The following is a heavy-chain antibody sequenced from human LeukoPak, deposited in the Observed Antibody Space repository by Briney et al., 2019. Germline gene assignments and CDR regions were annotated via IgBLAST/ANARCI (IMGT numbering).Heavy chain of an antibody. Sequence: PGGSLRLSCAASGFTFSSYEMNWVRQAPGKGLEWVSYISSSGSTIYYADSVKGRFTISRDNAKNSLYLQMNSLRDEDTAVYYCVRDVGYCSGGTCYHNWFDSWGQGTLVTVSS. CDR1: GFTFSSYE. J-gene: IGHJ5*01. CDR3: VRDVGYCSGGTCYHNWFDS. D-gene: IGHD2-15*01. CDR2: ISSSGSTI. V-gene: IGHV3-48*03.